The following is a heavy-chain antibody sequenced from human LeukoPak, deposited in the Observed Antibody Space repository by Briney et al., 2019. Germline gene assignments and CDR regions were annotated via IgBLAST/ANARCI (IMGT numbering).Heavy chain of an antibody. CDR3: ARQGQWLAEGVDY. V-gene: IGHV5-51*01. J-gene: IGHJ4*02. D-gene: IGHD6-19*01. CDR2: IYPGDSDT. CDR1: GYSFTSYW. Sequence: GESLKISCKGSGYSFTSYWIGWVRQMPGKGLEWMGIIYPGDSDTRYSPSFQGQVTISADKSICTAYLQWSSLKASDTAMYYCARQGQWLAEGVDYWGQGTLVTVSS.